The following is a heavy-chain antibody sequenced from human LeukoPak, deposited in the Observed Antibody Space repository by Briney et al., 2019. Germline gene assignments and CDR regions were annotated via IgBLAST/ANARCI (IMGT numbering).Heavy chain of an antibody. CDR1: GGSISSSSYY. J-gene: IGHJ5*02. CDR2: IYYSGGT. D-gene: IGHD2-2*01. CDR3: ARVRGYCSSTSCSNWFDP. Sequence: SETLSLTCTVSGGSISSSSYYWGWIRQPPGKGLEWIGSIYYSGGTYYNPSLKSRVTISVDTSKNQFSLKLSSVTAADTAVYYCARVRGYCSSTSCSNWFDPWGQGTLVTVSS. V-gene: IGHV4-39*07.